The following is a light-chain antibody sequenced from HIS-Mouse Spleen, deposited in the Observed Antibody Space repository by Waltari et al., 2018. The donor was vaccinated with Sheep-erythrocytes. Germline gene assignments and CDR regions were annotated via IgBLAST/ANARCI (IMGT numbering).Light chain of an antibody. J-gene: IGKJ2*01. V-gene: IGKV3-20*01. CDR2: GAS. CDR1: QSVSSSY. CDR3: QQYNNWPPPYT. Sequence: EIVLTQSPGTLSLSPGERATLSCRASQSVSSSYLAWYQQKPGQAPRLLIYGASSRATGIPDRFSGSGSGTDFTLTISSMQSEDFAVYYCQQYNNWPPPYTFGQGTKLEIK.